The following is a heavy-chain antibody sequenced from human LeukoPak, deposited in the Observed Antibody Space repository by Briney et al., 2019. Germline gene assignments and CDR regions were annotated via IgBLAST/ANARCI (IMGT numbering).Heavy chain of an antibody. CDR3: ARNAGATVTTLFDL. Sequence: SEPLSLTCTVSGASVSSGNYYWSWIRQPPGKGLEWIGYIYYGGSPNYNPSLKSRVTMSIDASKQQVSLKLCSVTAADTAVYYCARNAGATVTTLFDLWGRGTLVTVSS. CDR1: GASVSSGNYY. V-gene: IGHV4-61*01. J-gene: IGHJ2*01. D-gene: IGHD4-17*01. CDR2: IYYGGSP.